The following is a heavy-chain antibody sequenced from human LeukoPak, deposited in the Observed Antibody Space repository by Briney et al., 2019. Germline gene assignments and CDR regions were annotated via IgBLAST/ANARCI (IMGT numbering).Heavy chain of an antibody. CDR3: ARGLGLDYGDYGWFDP. CDR1: GGSMGRTSYY. V-gene: IGHV4-61*01. D-gene: IGHD4-17*01. Sequence: SETLSLTCTVSGGSMGRTSYYWSWIRQPPGKGLEWIGYIYYSGSTNYNPSLKSRVTISVDTSKNQFSLKLSSVTAADTAVYYCARGLGLDYGDYGWFDPWGQGTLVTVSS. CDR2: IYYSGST. J-gene: IGHJ5*02.